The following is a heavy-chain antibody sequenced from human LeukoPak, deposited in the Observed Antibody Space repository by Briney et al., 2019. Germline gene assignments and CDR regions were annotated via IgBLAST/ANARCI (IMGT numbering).Heavy chain of an antibody. CDR2: INPSGGST. J-gene: IGHJ6*02. V-gene: IGHV1-46*01. Sequence: ASVKVSCKASGYAFTSYYMHWVRQAPGQGLEWMGIINPSGGSTSYAQKFQGRVTMTRDTSTGAVYMELSSLRSEDTAVYYCARGYSSSWDYYGTDVWGQGTTVTVSS. CDR1: GYAFTSYY. D-gene: IGHD6-13*01. CDR3: ARGYSSSWDYYGTDV.